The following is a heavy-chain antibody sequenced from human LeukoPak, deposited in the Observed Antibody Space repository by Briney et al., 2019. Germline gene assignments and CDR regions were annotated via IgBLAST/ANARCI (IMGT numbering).Heavy chain of an antibody. CDR1: GGTFSSYA. D-gene: IGHD1-14*01. V-gene: IGHV1-2*02. J-gene: IGHJ3*02. CDR3: AIETIRDAFDI. CDR2: INPNSGGT. Sequence: ASVKVSCKASGGTFSSYAISWVRQAPAQGLEWMGWINPNSGGTNYAQKFQGRVTMTRDTSISTAYMELSRLRSDDTAIYYCAIETIRDAFDIWGQGTMVTVSS.